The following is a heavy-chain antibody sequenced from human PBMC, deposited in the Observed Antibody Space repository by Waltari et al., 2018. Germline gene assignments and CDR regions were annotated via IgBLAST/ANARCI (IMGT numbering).Heavy chain of an antibody. V-gene: IGHV1-2*02. Sequence: QVQLVQSGAEVKKPGASVQVSCKASGYTFTGYYLHWVRQAPGQGLEWMGWINPNSGGTNYAQKFQGRVTMTRDTSISTAYMELSRLRSDDTAVYYCARLAGSGSYYTGYWGQGTLVTVSS. CDR1: GYTFTGYY. J-gene: IGHJ4*02. CDR3: ARLAGSGSYYTGY. CDR2: INPNSGGT. D-gene: IGHD3-10*01.